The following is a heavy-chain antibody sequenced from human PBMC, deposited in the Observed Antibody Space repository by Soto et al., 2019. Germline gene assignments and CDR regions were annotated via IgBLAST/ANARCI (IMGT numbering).Heavy chain of an antibody. D-gene: IGHD6-6*01. CDR1: GGSFSGYY. Sequence: QVQLQQWGAGLLKPSETLSLTCAVYGGSFSGYYWSWIRQPPGKGLEWIGEIKHSGNTNYNPSLKSRVTISVDTSKNQFSLKLSSVTAADTAVYYCARKSHYRSSGWFDPWGQGTLVTVSS. V-gene: IGHV4-34*01. J-gene: IGHJ5*02. CDR3: ARKSHYRSSGWFDP. CDR2: IKHSGNT.